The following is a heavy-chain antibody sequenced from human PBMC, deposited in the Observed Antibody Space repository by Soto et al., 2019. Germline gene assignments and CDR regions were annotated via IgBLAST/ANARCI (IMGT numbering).Heavy chain of an antibody. Sequence: EVQLVESGGGLVKPGGSLRVSCASSGFTFSSFTMNWVRQAPGKGLEWISSINPSGSPVYIYYADSVRGRFTASRDNANHSLYLQMDSLRAADTAVYDCARETDSYGWNDGLMDVWGQGTTVTVSS. CDR3: ARETDSYGWNDGLMDV. CDR1: GFTFSSFT. J-gene: IGHJ6*02. D-gene: IGHD1-1*01. V-gene: IGHV3-21*01. CDR2: INPSGSPVYI.